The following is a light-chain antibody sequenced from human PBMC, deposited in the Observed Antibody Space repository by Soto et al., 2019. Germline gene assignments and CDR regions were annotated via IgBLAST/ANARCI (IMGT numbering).Light chain of an antibody. J-gene: IGLJ3*02. V-gene: IGLV1-47*01. CDR1: SSNIGSNY. CDR3: AAWDDSLSGV. CDR2: RNN. Sequence: QSVLTQPPSACGTPGQRVTISCSGSSSNIGSNYVYWYQQLPGTAPKLLIYRNNQRPSGVPDRFSGSKSGTSASLAISGLRSEDEADYYCAAWDDSLSGVFGGGTQLIVL.